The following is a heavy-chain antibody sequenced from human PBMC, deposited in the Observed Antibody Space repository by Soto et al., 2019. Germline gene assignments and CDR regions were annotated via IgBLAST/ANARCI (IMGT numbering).Heavy chain of an antibody. Sequence: ASVKVSCKASGYTFTSYYMHWVRQAPGQGLEWMGIINPSGGSTSYAQKFQGRVTMTRDTSTSTVYMELSSLRSEDTALYYCAKDSATNWHYYYYMDVWGKGTTVTVSS. D-gene: IGHD1-1*01. CDR2: INPSGGST. J-gene: IGHJ6*03. CDR1: GYTFTSYY. CDR3: AKDSATNWHYYYYMDV. V-gene: IGHV1-46*01.